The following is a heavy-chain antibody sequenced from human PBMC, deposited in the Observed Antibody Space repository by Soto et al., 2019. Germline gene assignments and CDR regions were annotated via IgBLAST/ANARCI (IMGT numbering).Heavy chain of an antibody. CDR2: IYDTGISGYTPST. V-gene: IGHV4-59*01. CDR1: GGSITSSY. CDR3: ARGEDAFFYYGLDV. J-gene: IGHJ6*02. Sequence: PSETLSLTCTVSGGSITSSYWSWIRRPPGKGLEWIAYIYDTGISGYTPSTSYNPSLNSRVTMSVDTSNSQFSLKSTSVTAADTAVYYCARGEDAFFYYGLDVWDQGITVTVSS.